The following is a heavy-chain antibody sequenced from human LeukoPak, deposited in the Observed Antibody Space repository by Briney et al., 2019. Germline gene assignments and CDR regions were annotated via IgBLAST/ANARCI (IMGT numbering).Heavy chain of an antibody. CDR1: GYTFTSYA. D-gene: IGHD1-26*01. CDR3: ARVIVGATTESFDY. V-gene: IGHV1-3*01. Sequence: ASVTVSCTASGYTFTSYAMHWVRQAPGQRLEWMGWINAGNGNTKYSQKFQGRVTITRDTSASTAYMELSSLRSEDTAVYYCARVIVGATTESFDYWGQGTLVTVSS. J-gene: IGHJ4*02. CDR2: INAGNGNT.